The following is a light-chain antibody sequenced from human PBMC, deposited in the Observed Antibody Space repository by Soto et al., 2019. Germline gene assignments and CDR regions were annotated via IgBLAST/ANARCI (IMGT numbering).Light chain of an antibody. CDR3: LQDYNYPRT. J-gene: IGKJ1*01. V-gene: IGKV1-6*01. Sequence: AIQMTQSPSSLSASVGDRVTITCRASQGIRNDLGWYQQKPGKAPKLLIYAASSLQSGVTSRFSGSGSGTDFTLTISSLQPEDFATYYFLQDYNYPRTFGQGTKVEIK. CDR2: AAS. CDR1: QGIRND.